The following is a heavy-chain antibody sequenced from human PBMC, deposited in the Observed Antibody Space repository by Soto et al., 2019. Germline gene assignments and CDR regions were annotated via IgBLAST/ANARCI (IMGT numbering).Heavy chain of an antibody. D-gene: IGHD2-21*01. Sequence: QVQLVESGGGVVQPGRSLRLSCAASGFTFDSYTLHWVRQAPGKGLEWVAIISYDGSSNYYADSVKGRFTISRDNSKNTLYLQMNSLRADDTAVYYCVREHNGMDVWGHGTTVTVSS. V-gene: IGHV3-30-3*01. CDR2: ISYDGSSN. CDR1: GFTFDSYT. J-gene: IGHJ6*02. CDR3: VREHNGMDV.